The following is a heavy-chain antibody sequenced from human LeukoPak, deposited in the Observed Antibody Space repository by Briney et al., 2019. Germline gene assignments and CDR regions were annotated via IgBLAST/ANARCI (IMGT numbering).Heavy chain of an antibody. Sequence: PSETLSLTCAVYGGSFSGYYWSWIRQPPGKGLEWIGEINHSGSTNYNPSLKSRVTISVDTSKNQFSLKLSSVTAADTAVYYCARPHLGSPKRNHRATSGGWFDPWGQGTLVTVSS. CDR2: INHSGST. CDR3: ARPHLGSPKRNHRATSGGWFDP. V-gene: IGHV4-34*01. CDR1: GGSFSGYY. J-gene: IGHJ5*02. D-gene: IGHD5-24*01.